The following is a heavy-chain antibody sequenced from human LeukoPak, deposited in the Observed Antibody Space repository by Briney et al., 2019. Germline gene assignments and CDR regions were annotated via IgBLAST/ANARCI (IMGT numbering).Heavy chain of an antibody. CDR1: GGSISSGDYY. CDR3: ARTAGWSYGFDY. CDR2: IYNSGTT. V-gene: IGHV4-31*03. J-gene: IGHJ4*02. D-gene: IGHD3-16*01. Sequence: SQTLSLTCTVAGGSISSGDYYWTWIRQHPGKGLEWIGYIYNSGTTYYNPSLESRVTISGDTSKNQFSLKLSSVTAADTAVYYCARTAGWSYGFDYWGQGTLVTVSS.